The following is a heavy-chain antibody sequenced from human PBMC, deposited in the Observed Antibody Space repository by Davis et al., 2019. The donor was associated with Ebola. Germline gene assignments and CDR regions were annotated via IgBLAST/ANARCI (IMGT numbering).Heavy chain of an antibody. CDR2: ISYDGSNK. Sequence: PGGSLRPSCAAPGFTFSSYAMHWVRQAPGKGLEWVAVISYDGSNKYYADSVKGRFTISRDNSKNTLYLQMNSLRAEDTAVYYCARDMFVDGLQSLRYYYYGMDVWGQGTTVTVSS. CDR1: GFTFSSYA. V-gene: IGHV3-30*04. CDR3: ARDMFVDGLQSLRYYYYGMDV. D-gene: IGHD3-10*02. J-gene: IGHJ6*02.